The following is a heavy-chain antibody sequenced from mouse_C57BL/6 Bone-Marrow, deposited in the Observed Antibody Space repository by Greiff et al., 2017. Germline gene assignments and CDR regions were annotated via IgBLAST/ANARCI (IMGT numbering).Heavy chain of an antibody. CDR1: GFTFSSYG. CDR2: ISSGGSYT. V-gene: IGHV5-6*01. Sequence: EVQRVESGGDLVKPGGSLKLSCAASGFTFSSYGMSWVRQTPDKRLEWVATISSGGSYTYYPDSVKGRFTISRDNAKNTLYLQMSSLKSEDTAMYYCARHRDYDYDWFAYWGQGTLVTVSA. J-gene: IGHJ3*01. D-gene: IGHD2-4*01. CDR3: ARHRDYDYDWFAY.